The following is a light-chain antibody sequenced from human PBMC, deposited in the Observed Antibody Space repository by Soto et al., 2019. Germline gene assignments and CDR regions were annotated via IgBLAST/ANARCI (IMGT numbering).Light chain of an antibody. CDR3: QQYDDWPRT. Sequence: EVVMTQSPVTLSVSPGERASLSCRASQFVRASVAWYQQKPGQAPRLLIFDASTRAAGIPTRFSGSGSGTEFTLTISSLQSEDFALYYCQQYDDWPRTFGQGTKVEIK. CDR2: DAS. CDR1: QFVRAS. V-gene: IGKV3-15*01. J-gene: IGKJ1*01.